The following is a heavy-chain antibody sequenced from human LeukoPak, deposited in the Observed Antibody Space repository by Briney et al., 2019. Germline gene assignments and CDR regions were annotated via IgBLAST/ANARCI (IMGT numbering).Heavy chain of an antibody. Sequence: GASVKVSCKASGYTFTSYDINWVRQATGQGLEWMGWMNPNSGNTGYAQKFQGRVTITRNTSISTAYMELSSLRSEDTAVYYCARRAGWFGEYAFDIWGQGTMVTVSS. J-gene: IGHJ3*02. CDR2: MNPNSGNT. CDR1: GYTFTSYD. CDR3: ARRAGWFGEYAFDI. D-gene: IGHD3-10*01. V-gene: IGHV1-8*03.